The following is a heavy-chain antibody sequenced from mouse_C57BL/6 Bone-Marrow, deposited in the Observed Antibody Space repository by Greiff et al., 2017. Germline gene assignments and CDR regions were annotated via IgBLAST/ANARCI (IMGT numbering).Heavy chain of an antibody. CDR3: ARGTRFAY. CDR2: ISSGSSTI. J-gene: IGHJ3*01. CDR1: GFTFSDYG. V-gene: IGHV5-17*01. D-gene: IGHD3-3*01. Sequence: EVKLQESGGGLVQPGGSLKLSCAASGFTFSDYGMHWVRQAPEKGLEWVAYISSGSSTIYYADTVKGRFTISRDNAKNTLFLQMTSLRSEDTAMYYCARGTRFAYWGQGTLVTVSA.